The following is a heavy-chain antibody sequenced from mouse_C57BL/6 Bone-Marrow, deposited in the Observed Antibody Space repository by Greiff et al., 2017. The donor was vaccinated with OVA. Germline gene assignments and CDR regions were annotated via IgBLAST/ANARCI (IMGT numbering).Heavy chain of an antibody. D-gene: IGHD1-1*01. Sequence: EVNVVESGGGLVQPGGSLSLPCAHPVFTFTDYYMSWVRQPPGKALEWLGFIRNKANGYTTAYSASVKGRFTISRDNSKSILYLQMNALRAEDRATYYCARYMGGRGWFAYWGQGTLVTVSA. V-gene: IGHV7-3*01. CDR2: IRNKANGYTT. J-gene: IGHJ3*01. CDR3: ARYMGGRGWFAY. CDR1: VFTFTDYY.